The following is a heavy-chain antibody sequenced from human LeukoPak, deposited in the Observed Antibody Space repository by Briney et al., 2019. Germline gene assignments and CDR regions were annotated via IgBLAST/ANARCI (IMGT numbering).Heavy chain of an antibody. J-gene: IGHJ4*02. D-gene: IGHD4-17*01. CDR1: GYTFTGYY. CDR3: ARAALDDCGDPFELWH. CDR2: INPNSGGT. V-gene: IGHV1-2*02. Sequence: GASVKVSCKASGYTFTGYYMHWVRQAPGQGLEWMGWINPNSGGTNYAQKFQGRVTMTRDTSISTAYMELSRLRSDDTAVYYCARAALDDCGDPFELWHWGQGTLVTVSS.